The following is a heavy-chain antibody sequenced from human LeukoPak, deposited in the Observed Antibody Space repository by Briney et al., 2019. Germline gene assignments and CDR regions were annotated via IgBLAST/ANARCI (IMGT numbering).Heavy chain of an antibody. CDR3: ARGRGSRPMYSSSWYGAPDRYYYYYYYMDV. D-gene: IGHD6-13*01. CDR1: GGSISSYY. CDR2: IYYTGST. J-gene: IGHJ6*03. V-gene: IGHV4-59*12. Sequence: SETLSLTCTVSGGSISSYYWSWIRQPPGKGLEWIGYIYYTGSTNYNPSLKSRVTISVDTSKNQFSLKLSSVTAADTAVYYCARGRGSRPMYSSSWYGAPDRYYYYYYYMDVWGKGTTVTVSS.